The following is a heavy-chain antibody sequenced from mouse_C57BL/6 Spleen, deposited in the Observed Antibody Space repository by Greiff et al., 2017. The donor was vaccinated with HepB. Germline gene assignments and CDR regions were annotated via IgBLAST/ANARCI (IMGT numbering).Heavy chain of an antibody. D-gene: IGHD1-1*01. J-gene: IGHJ3*01. CDR1: GFSLTSYG. Sequence: QVQLKQSGPGLVAPSQSLSITCTVSGFSLTSYGVDWVRQSPGKGLEWLGVIWGVGSTNYNSALKSRLSISKDNSKSQVFLKMNSLQTDDTAMYYCASYYGSSYEAWFAYWGQGTLVTVSA. CDR3: ASYYGSSYEAWFAY. CDR2: IWGVGST. V-gene: IGHV2-6*01.